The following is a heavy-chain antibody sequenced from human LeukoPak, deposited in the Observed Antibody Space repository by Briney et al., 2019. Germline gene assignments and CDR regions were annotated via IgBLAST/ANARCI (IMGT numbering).Heavy chain of an antibody. CDR3: AKLSEQWIRLWKRVDY. D-gene: IGHD5-18*01. Sequence: PGGSLRLSCAASGFTFSSYAMSWVRQAPGKGLEWVSGISGSGGSTYYADSVKGRFTITRDNSKNTLYLQMNSLRAEDAAVYYCAKLSEQWIRLWKRVDYWGQGTLVTVSS. J-gene: IGHJ4*02. V-gene: IGHV3-23*01. CDR1: GFTFSSYA. CDR2: ISGSGGST.